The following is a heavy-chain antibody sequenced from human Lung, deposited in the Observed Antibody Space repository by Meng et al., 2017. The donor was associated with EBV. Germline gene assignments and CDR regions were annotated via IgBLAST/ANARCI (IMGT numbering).Heavy chain of an antibody. CDR1: GGSISSYY. Sequence: VQRRGSGPGRVKPSETLSLTCPVSGGSISSYYWSWIRQPAGKGLEWIGRIYTSGSTNYNPSLKSRVTMSVDTSKNQFSLKLSSVTAADTAVYYCARGPGLRWERTTDYWGQGTLVTVSS. V-gene: IGHV4-4*07. D-gene: IGHD4-23*01. J-gene: IGHJ4*02. CDR2: IYTSGST. CDR3: ARGPGLRWERTTDY.